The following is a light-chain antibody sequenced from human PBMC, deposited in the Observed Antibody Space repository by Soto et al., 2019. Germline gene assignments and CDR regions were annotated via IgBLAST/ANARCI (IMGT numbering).Light chain of an antibody. CDR2: EVT. CDR1: SSDVGGYDY. J-gene: IGLJ2*01. V-gene: IGLV2-8*01. CDR3: SSYAGSNRVL. Sequence: QSALTQSPSASGSPGQAVTISCTGTSSDVGGYDYVSWYQQHPGKAPKLMIYEVTKRPSGVPDRFSGSKSGNTASLTVSGLQAEDEDDYYCSSYAGSNRVLFGGGTKLTVL.